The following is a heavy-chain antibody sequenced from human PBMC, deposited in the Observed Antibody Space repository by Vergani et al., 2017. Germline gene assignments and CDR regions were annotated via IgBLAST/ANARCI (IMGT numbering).Heavy chain of an antibody. Sequence: QVQLQQWGAGLLKPSETLSLTCAVYGGSFSGYYWSWIRQPPGKGLEWIGEINHSGSTNYNPSLKSRVTISVDTSKNQFALKLSSVTAADTAVYYCARGDYYGSGSYSDWGQGTLVTVSS. CDR3: ARGDYYGSGSYSD. J-gene: IGHJ4*02. V-gene: IGHV4-34*01. D-gene: IGHD3-10*01. CDR1: GGSFSGYY. CDR2: INHSGST.